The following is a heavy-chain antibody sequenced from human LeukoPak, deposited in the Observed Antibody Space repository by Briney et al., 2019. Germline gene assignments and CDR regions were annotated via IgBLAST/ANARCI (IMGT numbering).Heavy chain of an antibody. Sequence: PGGSLRLSCAASGFTFSGSAMHWVRQASGKGLEWVGRIRSKANSYATAYAASVKGRFTISRDDSKNTAYLQMNSLKTEDTAVYHCTRSYYGDLVSWGQGTLVTVSS. D-gene: IGHD4-17*01. V-gene: IGHV3-73*01. CDR2: IRSKANSYAT. CDR1: GFTFSGSA. J-gene: IGHJ4*02. CDR3: TRSYYGDLVS.